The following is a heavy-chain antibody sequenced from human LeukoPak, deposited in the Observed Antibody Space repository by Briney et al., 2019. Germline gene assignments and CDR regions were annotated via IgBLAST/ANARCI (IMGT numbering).Heavy chain of an antibody. J-gene: IGHJ3*02. CDR1: GFTFSDYY. D-gene: IGHD6-19*01. CDR2: ISSSGSTI. Sequence: GRSLRLSCAASGFTFSDYYMSWIRQAPGKGLEWVSYISSSGSTIYYADSVKGRFTISRDNAKNSLYLQMNSLRAEDTAVYYCARDLRNSGWPGADAFDIWGQGTMVTVSS. V-gene: IGHV3-11*04. CDR3: ARDLRNSGWPGADAFDI.